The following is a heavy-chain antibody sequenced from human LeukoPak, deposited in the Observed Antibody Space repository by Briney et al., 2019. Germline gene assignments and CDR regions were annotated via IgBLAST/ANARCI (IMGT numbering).Heavy chain of an antibody. D-gene: IGHD3-16*02. J-gene: IGHJ5*02. CDR1: GGSISSSSYY. Sequence: SETLSLTCTVSGGSISSSSYYWGWIRQPPGKGLEWIGSIYYSGSTYYNPSLKSRVTISVDTSKNQFSLKLSSVTAADTAVYYCARHDLPYRWFDPWGQGTLVTVSS. CDR2: IYYSGST. V-gene: IGHV4-39*01. CDR3: ARHDLPYRWFDP.